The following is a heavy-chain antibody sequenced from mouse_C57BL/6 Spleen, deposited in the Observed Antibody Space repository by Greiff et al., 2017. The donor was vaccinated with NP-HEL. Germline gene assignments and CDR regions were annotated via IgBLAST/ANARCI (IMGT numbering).Heavy chain of an antibody. D-gene: IGHD1-1*01. CDR3: ARDYGSSKAY. J-gene: IGHJ3*01. V-gene: IGHV1-52*01. CDR1: GYTFTSYW. Sequence: VQLQQPGAELVRPGSSVKLSCKASGYTFTSYWMHWVKQRPIQGLEWIGNIDPSDSETHYNQKFKDKATLTVDKSSSTAYMQLSSLTSEDSAVYYCARDYGSSKAYWGQGTLVTVSA. CDR2: IDPSDSET.